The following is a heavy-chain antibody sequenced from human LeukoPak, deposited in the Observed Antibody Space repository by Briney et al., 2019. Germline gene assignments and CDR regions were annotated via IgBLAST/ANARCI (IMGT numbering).Heavy chain of an antibody. CDR2: IYYNGNT. CDR3: ARGRSNYYGMDV. CDR1: DGSINSYY. Sequence: SETLSLTCSVSDGSINSYYWNWIRRPPGKGLEWIGYIYYNGNTNYSPSLKSRVTMSVDTSKNLFTLKVSSVTAADTAVYYCARGRSNYYGMDVWGQGTTVTVSS. D-gene: IGHD1-26*01. J-gene: IGHJ6*02. V-gene: IGHV4-59*01.